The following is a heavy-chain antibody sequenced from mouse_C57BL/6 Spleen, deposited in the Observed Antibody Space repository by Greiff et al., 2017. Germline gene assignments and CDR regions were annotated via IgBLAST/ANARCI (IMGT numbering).Heavy chain of an antibody. CDR3: ARTNRGAMDY. Sequence: QVQLQQSGPELVKPGASVKISCKASGYAFSSSWMNWVKQRPGKGLEWIGRIYPGDGDTNYNGKFKGKATLTADKSSSTAYMELSSLTSEDSAVYFCARTNRGAMDYWGQGTTVTVSS. CDR1: GYAFSSSW. CDR2: IYPGDGDT. V-gene: IGHV1-82*01. J-gene: IGHJ4*01.